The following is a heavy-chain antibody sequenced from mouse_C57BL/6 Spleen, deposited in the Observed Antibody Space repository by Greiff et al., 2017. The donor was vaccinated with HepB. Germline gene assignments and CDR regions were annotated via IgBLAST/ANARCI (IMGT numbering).Heavy chain of an antibody. J-gene: IGHJ2*01. V-gene: IGHV5-4*01. CDR3: ARDRTMVTTYFDY. D-gene: IGHD2-2*01. CDR2: ISDGGSYT. Sequence: DVMLVESGGGLVKPGGSLKLSCAASGFTFSSYAMSWVRQTPEKRLEWVATISDGGSYTYYPDNVKGRFTISRDNAKNNLYLQMSHLKSEDTAMYYCARDRTMVTTYFDYWGQGTTLTVSS. CDR1: GFTFSSYA.